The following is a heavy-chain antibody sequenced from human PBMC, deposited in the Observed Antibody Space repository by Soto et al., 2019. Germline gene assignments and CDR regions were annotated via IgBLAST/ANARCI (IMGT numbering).Heavy chain of an antibody. J-gene: IGHJ4*02. CDR2: ISWDGGST. D-gene: IGHD3-22*01. Sequence: EVQLVESGGVVVQPGGSLRLSCAASGFTFEDYAMHWVRQAPGKGLEWVSLISWDGGSTYYADSVKGRFTISSDNSKNSLYLQMNSLRAEDTALYHCARAPRRYDSSGYYPYWGQGTLVTVSS. CDR1: GFTFEDYA. V-gene: IGHV3-43D*04. CDR3: ARAPRRYDSSGYYPY.